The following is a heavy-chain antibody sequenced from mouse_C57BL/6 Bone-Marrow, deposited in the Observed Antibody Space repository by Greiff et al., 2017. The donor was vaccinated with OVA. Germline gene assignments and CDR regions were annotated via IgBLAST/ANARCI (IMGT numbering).Heavy chain of an antibody. CDR1: GYTFTDYY. J-gene: IGHJ2*01. Sequence: EVQLQQSGPELVKPGASVKISCKASGYTFTDYYMNWVKQSHGKSLEWIGDINPNNGGTSYNQKFKGKATLTVDTSSSTAYMELRSLTSEDSAVYYCARRFYFDYWGQGTTLTVSS. CDR3: ARRFYFDY. CDR2: INPNNGGT. V-gene: IGHV1-26*01.